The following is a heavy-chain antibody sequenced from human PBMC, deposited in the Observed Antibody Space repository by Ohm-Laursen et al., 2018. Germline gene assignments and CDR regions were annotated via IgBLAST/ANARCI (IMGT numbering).Heavy chain of an antibody. Sequence: ASVKVSCKASGYTFTSYDINWVRQATGQGLEWMGWMNPNIGNTGYAQKFQGRVTMTRNNSISTAYMELSSLRSEDTAVYYCAIAAAVAHDSFDIWGQGTMVTVSS. D-gene: IGHD6-13*01. CDR2: MNPNIGNT. CDR3: AIAAAVAHDSFDI. J-gene: IGHJ3*02. CDR1: GYTFTSYD. V-gene: IGHV1-8*01.